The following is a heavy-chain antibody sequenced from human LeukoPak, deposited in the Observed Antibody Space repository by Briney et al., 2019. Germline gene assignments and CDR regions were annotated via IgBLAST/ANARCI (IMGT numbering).Heavy chain of an antibody. CDR1: GLTVSSNY. D-gene: IGHD5-12*01. V-gene: IGHV3-66*01. CDR2: IYSGSST. Sequence: PGGSLRLSCAASGLTVSSNYMSWVRQAPGKGLEWVSLIYSGSSTYYADSVKGRFTISRDKSKNTLYLQMSSLRVEHTAVYYCAIGAIVATIDYWGQGTLVTVSS. J-gene: IGHJ4*02. CDR3: AIGAIVATIDY.